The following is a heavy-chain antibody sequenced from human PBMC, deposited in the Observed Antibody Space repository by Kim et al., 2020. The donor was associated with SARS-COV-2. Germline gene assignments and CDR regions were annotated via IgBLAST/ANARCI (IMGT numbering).Heavy chain of an antibody. CDR1: GDTFSSYA. CDR2: INPIIGTA. J-gene: IGHJ5*01. CDR3: ARGGVVLVVDAFWVEGNNW. V-gene: IGHV1-69*13. D-gene: IGHD2-8*02. Sequence: SVKVSCKASGDTFSSYAISWVRQAPGQGLEWMGGINPIIGTANYAQKFQGRVTITADESTSTAYMELSSLRSDDTAVYYCARGGVVLVVDAFWVEGNNW.